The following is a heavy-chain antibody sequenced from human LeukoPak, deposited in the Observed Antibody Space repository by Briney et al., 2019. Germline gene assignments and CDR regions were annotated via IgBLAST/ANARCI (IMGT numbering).Heavy chain of an antibody. CDR1: GFTFSSYG. CDR2: ISGRDSNT. J-gene: IGHJ4*02. CDR3: AKRSDYGGNGNYFDS. Sequence: QPGGSLRLSCAASGFTFSSYGMSWVRQAPGQGLEWVSAISGRDSNTYYADSVEGRFTISRDNSKNTLYLHLNSLRAEDTAVYYCAKRSDYGGNGNYFDSWGQGTPVTVSS. D-gene: IGHD4-23*01. V-gene: IGHV3-23*01.